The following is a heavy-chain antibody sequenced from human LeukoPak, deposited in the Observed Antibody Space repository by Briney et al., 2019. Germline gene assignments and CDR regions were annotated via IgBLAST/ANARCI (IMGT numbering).Heavy chain of an antibody. CDR3: ARDRRGITGTEWFDP. V-gene: IGHV3-20*04. CDR1: GFTFGDYG. D-gene: IGHD1-20*01. Sequence: GGSLRLSCEGSGFTFGDYGMSWVRQAPGKGPEWVAGISWNSNSTGYPDSVKGRFTISRDNAKNSLYLQMNSLRVEDTALYYCARDRRGITGTEWFDPWGQGTLVTVSS. CDR2: ISWNSNST. J-gene: IGHJ5*02.